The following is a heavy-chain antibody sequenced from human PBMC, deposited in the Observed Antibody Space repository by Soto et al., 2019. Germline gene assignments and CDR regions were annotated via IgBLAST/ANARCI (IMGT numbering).Heavy chain of an antibody. CDR1: GYTFTSYY. V-gene: IGHV1-46*01. J-gene: IGHJ4*02. CDR3: ARDSPPPRE. CDR2: INPSGGST. Sequence: ASVKVSCKASGYTFTSYYMHWVRQAPGQGLEWMGIINPSGGSTSYAQKFQGRVTMTTDTSTSTAYMELRSLRSDDTAVYYCARDSPPPREWGQGTLVTVSS.